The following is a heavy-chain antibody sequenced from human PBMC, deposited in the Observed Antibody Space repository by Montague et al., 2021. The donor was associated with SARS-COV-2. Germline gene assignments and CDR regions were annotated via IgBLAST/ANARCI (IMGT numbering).Heavy chain of an antibody. CDR3: TRDRGIAAAGNYYYGMDV. J-gene: IGHJ6*02. Sequence: SETLSLTCTVSGDSVRSYHWTWIRQPPGKGLEWIGRISDSGRTIYNPSLKSRVTISVDTSKNQFLLNLRSMVAADTAIYYCTRDRGIAAAGNYYYGMDVWGPGTTVTVSS. V-gene: IGHV4-59*02. CDR1: GDSVRSYH. CDR2: ISDSGRT. D-gene: IGHD6-13*01.